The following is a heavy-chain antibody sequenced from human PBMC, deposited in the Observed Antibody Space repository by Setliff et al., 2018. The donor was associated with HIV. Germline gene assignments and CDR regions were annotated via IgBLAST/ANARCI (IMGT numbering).Heavy chain of an antibody. CDR2: INNDAKEK. J-gene: IGHJ4*02. Sequence: GESPTLSCAAAAFNFGNHWMSWVRQSPGRGLEWVANINNDAKEKYYVDSVRGRFTISRDNVQNFLYLHMNSLTREDTATYYCARAGTPGSVDFWGRGTLVTVSS. D-gene: IGHD1-1*01. CDR1: AFNFGNHW. V-gene: IGHV3-7*05. CDR3: ARAGTPGSVDF.